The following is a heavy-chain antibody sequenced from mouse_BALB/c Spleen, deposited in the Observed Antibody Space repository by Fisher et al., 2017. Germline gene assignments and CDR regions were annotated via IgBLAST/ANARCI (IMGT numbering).Heavy chain of an antibody. CDR3: APTTVDYYAMDY. D-gene: IGHD1-1*01. V-gene: IGHV1-26*01. J-gene: IGHJ4*01. Sequence: KFKGKATLTVDKSSSTAYMELRSLTSEDSAVYYCAPTTVDYYAMDYWGQGTSVTVSS.